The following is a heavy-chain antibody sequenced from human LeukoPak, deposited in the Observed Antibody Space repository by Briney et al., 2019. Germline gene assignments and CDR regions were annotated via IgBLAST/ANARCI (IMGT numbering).Heavy chain of an antibody. CDR1: GGTFSSYA. J-gene: IGHJ6*02. V-gene: IGHV1-69*13. CDR2: IIPIFGTA. CDR3: ARGTGDPRLYYYYYGMDV. Sequence: SVKVSCKASGGTFSSYAISWVRQAPGQGLEWMGGIIPIFGTANYAQKFQGRVTITADESTSTAYMELSSLRSEDTAVYYCARGTGDPRLYYYYYGMDVWGQGTTVTVSS. D-gene: IGHD7-27*01.